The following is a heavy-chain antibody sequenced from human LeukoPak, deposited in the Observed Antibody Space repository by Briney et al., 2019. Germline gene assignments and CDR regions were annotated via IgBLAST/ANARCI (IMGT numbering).Heavy chain of an antibody. CDR2: ISGSGGSK. V-gene: IGHV3-23*01. J-gene: IGHJ3*02. CDR3: AKDVHSSSWYFASDM. CDR1: GFTFSTYA. D-gene: IGHD6-13*01. Sequence: GGSLRLSCAASGFTFSTYAMSWVRQAPGKGLEWVSTISGSGGSKYYADSVKGRFTISRDNSKNTLYLQMNSLRAEDTALYYCAKDVHSSSWYFASDMWGQGTMVTVSS.